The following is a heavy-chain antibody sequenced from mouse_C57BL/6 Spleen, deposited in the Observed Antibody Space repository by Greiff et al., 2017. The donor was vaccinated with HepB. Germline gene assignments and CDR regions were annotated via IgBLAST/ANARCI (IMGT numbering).Heavy chain of an antibody. CDR2: INPNNGGT. CDR1: GYTFTDYN. CDR3: ARGGVGPWFAY. J-gene: IGHJ3*01. Sequence: EVKVVESGPELVKPGASVKMSCKASGYTFTDYNMHWVKQSHGKSLEWIGYINPNNGGTSYNQKFKGKATLTVNKSSSTAYMELRSLTSEDSAVYYCARGGVGPWFAYWGQGTLVTVSA. V-gene: IGHV1-22*01. D-gene: IGHD1-1*01.